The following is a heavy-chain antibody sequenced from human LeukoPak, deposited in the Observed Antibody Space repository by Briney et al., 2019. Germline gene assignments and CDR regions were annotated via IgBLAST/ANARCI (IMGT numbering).Heavy chain of an antibody. Sequence: GSSVKVSCKASGGTFSSYAISWVRQAPGQGLEWIGGIIPIFGTANYAQKFQGRVTITADESTSTAYMELSSLRSEDTAVYYRARDGLRYCSSTSCYYDYWGQGTLVTVSS. CDR1: GGTFSSYA. V-gene: IGHV1-69*01. D-gene: IGHD2-2*01. CDR3: ARDGLRYCSSTSCYYDY. J-gene: IGHJ4*02. CDR2: IIPIFGTA.